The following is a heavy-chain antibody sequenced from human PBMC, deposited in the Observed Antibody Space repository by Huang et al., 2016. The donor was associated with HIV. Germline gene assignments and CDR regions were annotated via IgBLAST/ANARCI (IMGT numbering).Heavy chain of an antibody. CDR2: KRQDGGEK. D-gene: IGHD2-8*01. Sequence: LVESGGGLVQPGGSFRLSCGGSTVTFTAYWLTWVRQPTGQGMEWVASKRQDGGEKFDLDSVKGRYNISRDNGKKLLFLDMTSLRVDDTATYFCVTKASAMDVWGQGTTVIVSS. J-gene: IGHJ6*02. CDR3: VTKASAMDV. V-gene: IGHV3-7*01. CDR1: TVTFTAYW.